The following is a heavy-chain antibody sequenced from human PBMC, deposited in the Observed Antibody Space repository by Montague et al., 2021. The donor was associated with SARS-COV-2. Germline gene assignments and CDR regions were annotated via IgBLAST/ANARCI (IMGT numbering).Heavy chain of an antibody. CDR2: IYYTGST. D-gene: IGHD1-14*01. J-gene: IGHJ4*02. Sequence: SETLSLTCTVSGGSVSSYCYYWIWIRQPPGQGLQSIGYIYYTGSTNYNPSLQSPVTISVDSSKNQFSVRLISVTAADTADYYCARISGITSWYYDYWGQGTLVTVSS. CDR3: ARISGITSWYYDY. CDR1: GGSVSSYCYY. V-gene: IGHV4-61*01.